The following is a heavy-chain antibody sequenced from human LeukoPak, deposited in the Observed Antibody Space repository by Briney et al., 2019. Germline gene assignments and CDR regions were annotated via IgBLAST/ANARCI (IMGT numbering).Heavy chain of an antibody. J-gene: IGHJ6*03. CDR2: VYYTGNI. V-gene: IGHV4-61*05. D-gene: IGHD4-17*01. CDR1: GGSIYSSSYH. Sequence: SETLSLTCTVSGGSIYSSSYHWGWIRQPPGKGLEWIGYVYYTGNINSNPSLKSRVFMSVDMSKNQFSLKLSSVTAADTAVYYCARALKDRVTTTTNHYYYYYMDVWGKGTTVTVSS. CDR3: ARALKDRVTTTTNHYYYYYMDV.